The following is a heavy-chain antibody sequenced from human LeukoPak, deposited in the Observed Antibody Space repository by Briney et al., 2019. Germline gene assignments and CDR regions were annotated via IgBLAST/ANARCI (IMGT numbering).Heavy chain of an antibody. Sequence: HPGGSLRLSCAASGFTFSSYAMSWVRQAPGKGLEWVSAISGSGASTYYADSVKGRFTISRDNSKNTLYLQMNSLRAEDTAVYYCTKEMAPRQLVGFDYWGQGTLVTVSS. J-gene: IGHJ4*02. CDR1: GFTFSSYA. CDR3: TKEMAPRQLVGFDY. CDR2: ISGSGAST. D-gene: IGHD6-6*01. V-gene: IGHV3-23*01.